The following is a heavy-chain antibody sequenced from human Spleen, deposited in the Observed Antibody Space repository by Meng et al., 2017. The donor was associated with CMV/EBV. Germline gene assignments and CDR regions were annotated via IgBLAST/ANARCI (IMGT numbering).Heavy chain of an antibody. Sequence: SETLSLTCTVSGASISSYFWIWIRQPPGKGLEWIGHMYYSGSTDYNPSLKSRVTTSVDTSKNQFSLKLSSVTAADTAVYYCARGDNMVRGVIKSHKWFDPWGQGTRVTVSS. CDR2: MYYSGST. D-gene: IGHD3-10*01. V-gene: IGHV4-59*01. CDR1: GASISSYF. CDR3: ARGDNMVRGVIKSHKWFDP. J-gene: IGHJ5*02.